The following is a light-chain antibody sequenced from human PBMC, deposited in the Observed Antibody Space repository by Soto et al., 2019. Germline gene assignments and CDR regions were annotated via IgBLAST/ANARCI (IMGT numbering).Light chain of an antibody. Sequence: DIVMTQSPLSLPVTPGEPASISCRSSQSLLYSNGYNYLDWYLQKPGQSPQLLIHLGSNRASGVPDRFSGSGSGTDFILTISSVEAEDVGVYYCMQSLQTPLTFGPGTKVDIK. CDR1: QSLLYSNGYNY. CDR2: LGS. J-gene: IGKJ3*01. V-gene: IGKV2-28*01. CDR3: MQSLQTPLT.